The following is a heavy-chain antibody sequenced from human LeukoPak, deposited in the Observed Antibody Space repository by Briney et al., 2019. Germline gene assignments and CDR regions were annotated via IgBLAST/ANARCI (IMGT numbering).Heavy chain of an antibody. Sequence: GGSLRLSCAASGFTFSTFAMIWVRQPPGKGREWVSSIFPSGGEIHYADSVRGRFTISRDNSKSTLSLQMNSLRAEDTAIYYCATYRQVLLPFESWGQGTLVTVSS. J-gene: IGHJ4*02. V-gene: IGHV3-23*01. D-gene: IGHD2-8*02. CDR2: IFPSGGEI. CDR1: GFTFSTFA. CDR3: ATYRQVLLPFES.